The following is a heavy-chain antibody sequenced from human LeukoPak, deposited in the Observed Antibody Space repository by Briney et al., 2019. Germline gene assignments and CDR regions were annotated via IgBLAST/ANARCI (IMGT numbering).Heavy chain of an antibody. V-gene: IGHV3-73*01. CDR1: GFTFSGSA. CDR2: IRSKANSYAT. D-gene: IGHD6-19*01. J-gene: IGHJ6*02. Sequence: TGGSLRLSCAASGFTFSGSAMHWVRQASGKGLEWVGRIRSKANSYATAYAASVKGRFTISRDDSKNTAYLQMNSLKTEDTAVYYCHVTAGTWDYYGMDVWAKGPRSPSP. CDR3: HVTAGTWDYYGMDV.